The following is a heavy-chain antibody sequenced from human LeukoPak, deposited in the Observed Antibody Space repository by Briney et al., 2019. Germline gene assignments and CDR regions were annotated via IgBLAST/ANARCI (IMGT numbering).Heavy chain of an antibody. D-gene: IGHD5-12*01. CDR2: IYYSGST. J-gene: IGHJ4*02. V-gene: IGHV4-61*01. CDR1: GGSVSSGSYY. Sequence: SETLSLTCSVPGGSVSSGSYYWSWIRQPPGKGLEWIGYIYYSGSTNYNPSLKSRVTISVDTSKNQFSLKLSSVTAADTAVYYCARGSGGYDRFDYWGQGTLVTVSS. CDR3: ARGSGGYDRFDY.